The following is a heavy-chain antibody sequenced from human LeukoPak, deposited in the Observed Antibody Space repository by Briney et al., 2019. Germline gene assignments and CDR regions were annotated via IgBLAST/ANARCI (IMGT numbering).Heavy chain of an antibody. CDR1: GFTFSSYA. J-gene: IGHJ4*02. Sequence: GGSLRLSCAASGFTFSSYAMSWVRQAPGKGLESVSAISGSGGSTFYADSVKGRFTISRDNSENTLHLQMNSLRAEDTAVYYCAKTKTGSSGWYFPFDHWGQGTPVTVSS. V-gene: IGHV3-23*01. CDR2: ISGSGGST. D-gene: IGHD6-19*01. CDR3: AKTKTGSSGWYFPFDH.